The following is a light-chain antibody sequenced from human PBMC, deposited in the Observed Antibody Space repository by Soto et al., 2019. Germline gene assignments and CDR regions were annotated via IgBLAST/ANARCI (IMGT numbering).Light chain of an antibody. Sequence: VLTQSPGTLSLSPGERATLSFRASQTVNNNYLAWYQQIPGQAPRLLISGASGRATGTPDRFSGSASGTDFTLTISRLEPEDFAVYYCQQYGSSPLTFGGGTKVDI. CDR1: QTVNNNY. J-gene: IGKJ4*01. CDR2: GAS. CDR3: QQYGSSPLT. V-gene: IGKV3-20*01.